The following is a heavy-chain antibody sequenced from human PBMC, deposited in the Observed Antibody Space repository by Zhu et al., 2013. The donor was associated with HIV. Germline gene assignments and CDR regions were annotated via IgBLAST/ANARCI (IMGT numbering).Heavy chain of an antibody. V-gene: IGHV1-18*03. J-gene: IGHJ3*01. CDR3: TRGMEGQTMTAFDV. D-gene: IGHD1-1*01. Sequence: QVQVTQSEPVLTKSGASVRVSCKTSGYMFSNYGINWVRLTPGRGLEWMGWITPYNGKATYSKKMQDRVTMTADISTGTVYMDLRTLTSDDMALYYCTRGMEGQTMTAFDVWGPGTMVTISS. CDR2: ITPYNGKA. CDR1: GYMFSNYG.